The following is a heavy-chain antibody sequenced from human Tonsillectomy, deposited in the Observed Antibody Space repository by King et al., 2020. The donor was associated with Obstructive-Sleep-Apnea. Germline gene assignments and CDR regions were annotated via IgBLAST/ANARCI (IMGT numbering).Heavy chain of an antibody. J-gene: IGHJ6*02. CDR3: AKCTRSSCYYYGMDV. Sequence: VQLVESGGGLVHPGGSLRLSCAASGFTFNSYWMSWVRQAPGKGLEWVANIKQDGSETYYVDSVKGRFTISRDNAKSSLSLQMNSLRAEDTAMYYCAKCTRSSCYYYGMDVWGQGTTVTVSS. D-gene: IGHD6-13*01. V-gene: IGHV3-7*01. CDR1: GFTFNSYW. CDR2: IKQDGSET.